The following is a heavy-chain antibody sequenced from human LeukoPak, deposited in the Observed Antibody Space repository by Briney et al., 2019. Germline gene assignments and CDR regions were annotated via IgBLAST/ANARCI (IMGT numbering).Heavy chain of an antibody. CDR3: ARVPLGLWFGENYFDY. CDR1: GYTFTGYY. J-gene: IGHJ4*02. D-gene: IGHD3-10*01. CDR2: INPNSGGT. Sequence: ASVKVSCKAPGYTFTGYYMHWVRQAPGQGLEWMGRINPNSGGTNYAQKFQGRVTMTRDTSISTAYMELSRLRSDDTAVYYCARVPLGLWFGENYFDYWGQGTLVTVSS. V-gene: IGHV1-2*06.